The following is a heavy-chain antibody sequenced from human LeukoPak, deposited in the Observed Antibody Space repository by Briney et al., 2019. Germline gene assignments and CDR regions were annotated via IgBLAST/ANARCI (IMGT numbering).Heavy chain of an antibody. CDR3: AMGVCECRGGSCYSLYDAFDI. CDR2: ISYDGSNK. Sequence: PGRSLRLSCAASGFTFSSYGMHWVRQAPGKGLEWVAVISYDGSNKYYADSVKGRFTISRDNSKNSLYLQMNSLRAEAMAVYYCAMGVCECRGGSCYSLYDAFDIWGQVTMVTVSS. CDR1: GFTFSSYG. J-gene: IGHJ3*02. V-gene: IGHV3-30*03. D-gene: IGHD2-15*01.